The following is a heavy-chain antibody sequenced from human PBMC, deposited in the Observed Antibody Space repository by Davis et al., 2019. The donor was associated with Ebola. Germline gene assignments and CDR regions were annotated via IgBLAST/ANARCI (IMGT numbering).Heavy chain of an antibody. Sequence: PGGSLRLSCAASGFTFSSYAMSWVRQAPGKGLEWVSAISGSGGSTYYADSVKGRFTISRDNSKNTLYLQMNSLRAEDTAVYYCAKDGYCSTTACYRDGPGDYWGQGTLLTVSS. CDR3: AKDGYCSTTACYRDGPGDY. CDR2: ISGSGGST. J-gene: IGHJ4*02. D-gene: IGHD2-2*02. CDR1: GFTFSSYA. V-gene: IGHV3-23*01.